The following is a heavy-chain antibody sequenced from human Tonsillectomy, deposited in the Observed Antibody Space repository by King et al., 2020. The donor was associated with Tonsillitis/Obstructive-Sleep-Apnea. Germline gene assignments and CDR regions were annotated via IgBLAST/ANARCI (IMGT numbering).Heavy chain of an antibody. CDR3: ARGITPGSYYASHMDV. J-gene: IGHJ6*03. Sequence: VQLPQWGAGLLKPSETLSLTCAVYGGSLSGYYWNWIRQPPGKGLEWIGEINHYRTTNYNPSLGGRVTISVDTSKNQFSLNLKSENAADTAVYYCARGITPGSYYASHMDVWGKGTTVTVSS. V-gene: IGHV4-34*01. CDR2: INHYRTT. CDR1: GGSLSGYY. D-gene: IGHD3-16*01.